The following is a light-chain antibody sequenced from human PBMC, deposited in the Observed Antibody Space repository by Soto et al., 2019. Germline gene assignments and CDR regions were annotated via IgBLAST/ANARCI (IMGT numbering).Light chain of an antibody. J-gene: IGKJ4*01. Sequence: EIVMTQSPATLSESPGERATLSCRASQSVSSNLAWYQQKRGQAPRLLIYGTSTSATGIPARFSGSGSGTAFTLTISSLQSEDFAVYYCQQYNKWPLTFGGGTKVEIK. V-gene: IGKV3-15*01. CDR3: QQYNKWPLT. CDR2: GTS. CDR1: QSVSSN.